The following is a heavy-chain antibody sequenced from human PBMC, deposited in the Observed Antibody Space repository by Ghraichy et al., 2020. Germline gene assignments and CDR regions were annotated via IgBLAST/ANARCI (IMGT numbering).Heavy chain of an antibody. Sequence: SQTLSLNCTVSGGSIRSYYWSWIRQPAGKGLEWIGRMYSSGSTDYNPSLKSRVTMSVDTSKNQFSLKVTSVTAADTAVYYCARQHDSQYYFDYWGQGTLVTVSS. CDR3: ARQHDSQYYFDY. CDR1: GGSIRSYY. D-gene: IGHD3-3*01. CDR2: MYSSGST. V-gene: IGHV4-4*07. J-gene: IGHJ4*02.